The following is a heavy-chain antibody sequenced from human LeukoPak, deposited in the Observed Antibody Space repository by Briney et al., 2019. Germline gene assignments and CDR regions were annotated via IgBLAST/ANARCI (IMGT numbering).Heavy chain of an antibody. CDR1: GGSISSYY. Sequence: SETLSLTCTVSGGSISSYYWSWIRQPPGKGLEWIGYIYYSGSTNYNPPLKSRVTISVDTSKNQFSLKLSSVTAADTAVYYCARAKDYYDSSGYFYWGQGTLVTVSS. J-gene: IGHJ4*02. V-gene: IGHV4-59*01. CDR3: ARAKDYYDSSGYFY. CDR2: IYYSGST. D-gene: IGHD3-22*01.